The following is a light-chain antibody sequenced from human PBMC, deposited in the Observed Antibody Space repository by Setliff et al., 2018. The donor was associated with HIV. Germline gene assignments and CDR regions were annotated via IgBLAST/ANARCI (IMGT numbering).Light chain of an antibody. J-gene: IGLJ1*01. CDR1: SSDVGGYSY. V-gene: IGLV2-14*01. Sequence: QSVLTQPASVSGSPGQSITISCTGTSSDVGGYSYVSWYQQHPGKAPKLIIYEVRNRHSGVSNRFSGSKSGNTASLTISGLQAEDEADYYCSSYAITNTLPFGTGTKVTVL. CDR2: EVR. CDR3: SSYAITNTLP.